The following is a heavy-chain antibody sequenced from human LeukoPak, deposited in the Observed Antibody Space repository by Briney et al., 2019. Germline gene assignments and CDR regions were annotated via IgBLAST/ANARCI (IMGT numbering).Heavy chain of an antibody. D-gene: IGHD3-10*01. CDR2: IYHTGST. CDR1: GYYISSGYN. V-gene: IGHV4-38-2*01. CDR3: ARGVLY. J-gene: IGHJ4*02. Sequence: PSETLSLTCAVSGYYISSGYNWGWLRQPPGKGLEWIGSIYHTGSTYYNPSLKSRVSISVDTSKNQFSLKLSSLTAADTAVYYCARGVLYWGQGTLVTVSS.